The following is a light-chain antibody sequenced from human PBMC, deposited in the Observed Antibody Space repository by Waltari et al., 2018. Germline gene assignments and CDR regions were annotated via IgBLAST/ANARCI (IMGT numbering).Light chain of an antibody. Sequence: DIVMTQSPDSLAVSLGERATINCKSSQSLLYRSNHMNYLAWYQQKPGQPPKLLIYWASSRYAGVPDRFSGSGSATDFTLTISSLQAEDVAVYYCQQYYSSPRTFGQGTKVEIK. CDR3: QQYYSSPRT. V-gene: IGKV4-1*01. CDR2: WAS. CDR1: QSLLYRSNHMNY. J-gene: IGKJ1*01.